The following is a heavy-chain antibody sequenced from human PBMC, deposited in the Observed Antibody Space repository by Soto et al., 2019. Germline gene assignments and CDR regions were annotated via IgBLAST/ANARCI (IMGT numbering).Heavy chain of an antibody. CDR2: IYHSGNT. V-gene: IGHV4-4*02. J-gene: IGHJ3*02. CDR1: GGSISSSYW. D-gene: IGHD3-22*01. Sequence: QVQLQESGPGLVKPSGTLSLTCAVSGGSISSSYWWSWVRQPPGKGLEWIGEIYHSGNTNYNPSLKSRVTISVDKSKNQFSLKLSSVTAADTAVYYCARRRITMIVVVFEAFEIWGQGTMVTVSS. CDR3: ARRRITMIVVVFEAFEI.